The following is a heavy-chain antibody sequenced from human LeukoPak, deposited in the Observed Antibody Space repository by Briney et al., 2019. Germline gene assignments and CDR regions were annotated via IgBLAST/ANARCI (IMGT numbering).Heavy chain of an antibody. CDR3: ARGPPYCGGDCYYYYYYGMDV. Sequence: SETLSLTCTVSGDSVSSGSYYWSWIRQPPGTGLEWIGYMYNSGSTNYNPSLKSRVTISVDTSKNQLSLKLSSVTAADTAVYYCARGPPYCGGDCYYYYYYGMDVWGQGTTVTVSS. V-gene: IGHV4-61*01. CDR2: MYNSGST. J-gene: IGHJ6*02. D-gene: IGHD2-21*02. CDR1: GDSVSSGSYY.